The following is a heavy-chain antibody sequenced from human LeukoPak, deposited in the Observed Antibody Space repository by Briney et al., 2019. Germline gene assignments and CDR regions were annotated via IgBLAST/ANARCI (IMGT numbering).Heavy chain of an antibody. CDR1: GGSFSGYY. CDR2: INHSGST. J-gene: IGHJ4*02. Sequence: PSETLSLTCAVYGGSFSGYYWRWLRQPPGKGLEWIGEINHSGSTNYNPSLKSRVTISVDTSKNQFSLKLSSVTAADTAVYYCRAGYSSGWYRGLDYWGQGTLVTVSS. CDR3: RAGYSSGWYRGLDY. D-gene: IGHD6-19*01. V-gene: IGHV4-34*01.